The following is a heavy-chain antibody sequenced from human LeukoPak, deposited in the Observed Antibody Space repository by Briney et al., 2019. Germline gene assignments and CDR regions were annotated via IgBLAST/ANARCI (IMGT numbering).Heavy chain of an antibody. CDR2: IMARGGGK. CDR3: AKRGVVIRVILVGFHKEAYYFDS. CDR1: GITLSNYA. Sequence: GGSLRLSCAVSGITLSNYAMSWSGRPPGRGREGSPVIMARGGGKTSADSVKGRFTISRDNPKNTLYLQMNNLRADDTAVYFCAKRGVVIRVILVGFHKEAYYFDSWGQGALVTVSS. D-gene: IGHD3-22*01. V-gene: IGHV3-23*01. J-gene: IGHJ4*02.